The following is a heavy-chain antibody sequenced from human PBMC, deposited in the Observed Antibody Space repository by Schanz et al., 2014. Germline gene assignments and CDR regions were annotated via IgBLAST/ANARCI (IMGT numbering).Heavy chain of an antibody. CDR1: GYTFTSYD. Sequence: QVQLIQSGAEVKKPGASVKVSCTASGYTFTSYDINWVRQAPGQGLEWMGRIIPILGIANYAQKFQGRVTITADRSTSTAYMELSSLRSEDTAVYYCARAPTAYCSDTSCLGTPFDYWGQGTLVTVSS. D-gene: IGHD2-2*01. CDR2: IIPILGIA. V-gene: IGHV1-69*09. CDR3: ARAPTAYCSDTSCLGTPFDY. J-gene: IGHJ4*02.